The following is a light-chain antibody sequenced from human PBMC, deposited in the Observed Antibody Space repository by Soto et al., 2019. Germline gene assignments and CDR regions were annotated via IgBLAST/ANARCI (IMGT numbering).Light chain of an antibody. V-gene: IGKV3-20*01. J-gene: IGKJ5*01. CDR1: QSVSSSF. CDR3: QQYGSSPRT. Sequence: EIVLTQSPGTLSLSPGERATLSCRASQSVSSSFLAWYQQKVGQAPRLLIYGASGRPTGIPDRFSGSGSGTDLTLTISRLEAEEFAVYYCQQYGSSPRTFGQWTRLEIK. CDR2: GAS.